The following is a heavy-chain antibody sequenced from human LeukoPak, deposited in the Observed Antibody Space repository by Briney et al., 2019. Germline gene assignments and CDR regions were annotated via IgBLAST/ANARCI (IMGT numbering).Heavy chain of an antibody. D-gene: IGHD3-22*01. CDR2: INPSGGST. Sequence: ASVKVSCKASGYTFTSYYMHWVRQAPGQGLEWMGIINPSGGSTSYAQKFQGRVTMTRDTSTSTVYMELSSLRSEDTAVYYCAGASTYYYDSSGYSSRSSEYFQHWGQGTLVTVSS. CDR3: AGASTYYYDSSGYSSRSSEYFQH. J-gene: IGHJ1*01. CDR1: GYTFTSYY. V-gene: IGHV1-46*01.